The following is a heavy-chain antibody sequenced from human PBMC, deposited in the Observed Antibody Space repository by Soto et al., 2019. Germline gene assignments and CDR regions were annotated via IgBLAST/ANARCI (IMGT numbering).Heavy chain of an antibody. CDR1: GGTFSSYI. CDR2: IIPILGIV. J-gene: IGHJ3*02. V-gene: IGHV1-69*02. CDR3: AGLPVAEVAFDI. Sequence: QVQLVQSGAEVKKPGSSVKVSCKASGGTFSSYIISWVRKAPGQGLEWMGRIIPILGIVKYAQKFQGRVTITADKSTSTSYMELSSLRSVDTAVYYGAGLPVAEVAFDIWGQGTMVTVSS. D-gene: IGHD6-19*01.